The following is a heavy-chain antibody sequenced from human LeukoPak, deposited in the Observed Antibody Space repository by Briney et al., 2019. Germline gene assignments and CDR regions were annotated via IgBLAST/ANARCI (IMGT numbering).Heavy chain of an antibody. Sequence: GGSLRLSCAASGVIFNNCAMSWVRQAPGKGLEWVSSISTTGSTTYYADSVRGRFTISRDNSQNTLSLQMDSLTAADTAVYSCATYDLWTTYYTFQYWGQGTLVSVSS. CDR3: ATYDLWTTYYTFQY. J-gene: IGHJ4*02. D-gene: IGHD3-3*01. CDR1: GVIFNNCA. CDR2: ISTTGSTT. V-gene: IGHV3-23*01.